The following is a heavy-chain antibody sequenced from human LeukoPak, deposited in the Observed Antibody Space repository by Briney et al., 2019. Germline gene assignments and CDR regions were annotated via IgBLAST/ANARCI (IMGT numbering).Heavy chain of an antibody. CDR1: GSPFPHYY. J-gene: IGHJ5*02. D-gene: IGHD1-26*01. Sequence: VKISCQVSGSPFPHYYMHWVQPAPGKGLEWMGLVDPEDGETIYAEKFQGRVTITADTSTDTAYMELSSLRSEDTAVYYCARTGSYYEVWFDPWGQGTLVTVSS. V-gene: IGHV1-69-2*01. CDR2: VDPEDGET. CDR3: ARTGSYYEVWFDP.